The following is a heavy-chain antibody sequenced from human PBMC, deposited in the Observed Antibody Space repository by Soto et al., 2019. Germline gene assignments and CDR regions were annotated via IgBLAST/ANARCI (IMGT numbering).Heavy chain of an antibody. Sequence: KAVGSLRLSCTASGFTFGDYAMSWFRQAPGKGLEWVGFIRSKAYGGTTEYAASVKGRFTISRDDSKSIAYLQMNSLKTEDTAVYYCTRRVVAAAGTDYFDYWGQGTLVTVSS. CDR1: GFTFGDYA. CDR2: IRSKAYGGTT. D-gene: IGHD6-13*01. CDR3: TRRVVAAAGTDYFDY. J-gene: IGHJ4*02. V-gene: IGHV3-49*05.